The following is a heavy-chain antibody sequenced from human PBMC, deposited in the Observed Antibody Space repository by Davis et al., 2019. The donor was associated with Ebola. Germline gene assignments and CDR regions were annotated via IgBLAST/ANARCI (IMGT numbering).Heavy chain of an antibody. CDR2: IYYSGST. D-gene: IGHD3-9*01. Sequence: MPSETLSLTCTVSGGSISSGGYYWSWIRQHPGKGLEWIGYIYYSGSTYYNPSLKSRVTISVDTSKNQFSLKLSSVTAADTAVYYCARNLRYFDWDLFDYWGQGTLVTVSS. CDR3: ARNLRYFDWDLFDY. CDR1: GGSISSGGYY. V-gene: IGHV4-31*03. J-gene: IGHJ4*02.